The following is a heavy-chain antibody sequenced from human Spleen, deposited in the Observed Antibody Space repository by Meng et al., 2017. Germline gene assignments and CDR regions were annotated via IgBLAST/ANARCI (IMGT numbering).Heavy chain of an antibody. D-gene: IGHD3-10*01. V-gene: IGHV4-34*01. Sequence: SETLSLTCVVSGGSFSDYYWSWIRQPPGKGLEWIGEVSHGGSTDYNPSIKSRVTMSVDMSKNQFSLKLSSVTAADTAVYYCARGRHIVRGAINYYYYGMDVWGQGTTVTVSS. CDR2: VSHGGST. CDR3: ARGRHIVRGAINYYYYGMDV. J-gene: IGHJ6*02. CDR1: GGSFSDYY.